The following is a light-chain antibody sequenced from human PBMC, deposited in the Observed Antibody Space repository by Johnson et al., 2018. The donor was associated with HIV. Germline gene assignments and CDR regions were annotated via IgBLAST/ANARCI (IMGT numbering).Light chain of an antibody. CDR2: DTI. Sequence: QSVLTQPPSVSAAPGQKVTISCSGSSSNIGNNYVSWYQQVPGTAPRLVIYDTIKRHSGIPDRFSGSKSGTSATLGITGLQTGDEADYYCGTWDSSLNGYVFATGTKVTVL. CDR1: SSNIGNNY. V-gene: IGLV1-51*01. CDR3: GTWDSSLNGYV. J-gene: IGLJ1*01.